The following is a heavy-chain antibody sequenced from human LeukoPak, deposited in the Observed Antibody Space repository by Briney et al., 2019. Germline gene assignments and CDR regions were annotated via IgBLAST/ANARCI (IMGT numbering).Heavy chain of an antibody. CDR3: SRGKSDSSGYDYILDY. D-gene: IGHD5-12*01. Sequence: GGSLRLSCAASGFTFSRFPFPWVRQAPGKGLEWVALFSYDGITTHYAASVKGRFTVSRVDSKNTLYLQMNSLRAEDTAVYYCSRGKSDSSGYDYILDYWGQGTLVTVSS. V-gene: IGHV3-30*01. J-gene: IGHJ4*02. CDR1: GFTFSRFP. CDR2: FSYDGITT.